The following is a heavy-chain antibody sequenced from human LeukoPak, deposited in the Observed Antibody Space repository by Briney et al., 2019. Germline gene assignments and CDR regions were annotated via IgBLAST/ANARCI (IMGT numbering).Heavy chain of an antibody. CDR3: ARGLLGSGSLDY. CDR1: GYTFTSYD. D-gene: IGHD3-10*01. CDR2: MNPNSGNT. Sequence: ASVKVSCKASGYTFTSYDINWVRQATRQGLEWMGWMNPNSGNTGYAQKFQGRVTMTRNTSISTAYMELSSLRSEDTAVYYCARGLLGSGSLDYWGQGTLVTVSS. J-gene: IGHJ4*02. V-gene: IGHV1-8*01.